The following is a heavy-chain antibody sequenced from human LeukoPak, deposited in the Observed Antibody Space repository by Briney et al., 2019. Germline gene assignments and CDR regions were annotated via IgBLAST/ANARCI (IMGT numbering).Heavy chain of an antibody. D-gene: IGHD6-13*01. Sequence: SETLSLTCTVSGDSISTYYWSWIRQPPGKGLEWIGYIYYSGSTNYNPSLKRRVTISVDTSKNQLSLKLSSVTAADTAVYYCARSVYSTNAGSWGQGTLVTVSS. J-gene: IGHJ5*02. CDR3: ARSVYSTNAGS. V-gene: IGHV4-59*08. CDR2: IYYSGST. CDR1: GDSISTYY.